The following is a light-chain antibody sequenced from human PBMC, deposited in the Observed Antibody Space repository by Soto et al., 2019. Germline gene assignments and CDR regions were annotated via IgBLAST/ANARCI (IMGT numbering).Light chain of an antibody. CDR1: QTVRNNY. CDR3: QQRINWPLT. Sequence: EFVLKQSPGTLSLNPEERATLSCRASQTVRNNYLAWYQQKPGQAPRLLIYGASTRATGIPARFSGSGSGTEFTLTISSLEPEDFAVYYCQQRINWPLTFAGGTKVDI. V-gene: IGKV3D-20*02. J-gene: IGKJ4*01. CDR2: GAS.